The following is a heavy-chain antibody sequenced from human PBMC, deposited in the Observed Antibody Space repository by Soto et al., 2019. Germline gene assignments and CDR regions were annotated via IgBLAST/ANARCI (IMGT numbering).Heavy chain of an antibody. CDR1: GGSISHVYYY. CDR2: IYNGGST. CDR3: ATGPSGDKVDS. Sequence: PSETLSLTCAVSGGSISHVYYYWSWIRQLPDKGLEWTGHIYNGGSTYNNPSLTSRVTISVDTSRNQFSLQLTSVSAADTAVYYCATGPSGDKVDSWGQGILVTVSS. V-gene: IGHV4-30-4*01. J-gene: IGHJ4*02. D-gene: IGHD7-27*01.